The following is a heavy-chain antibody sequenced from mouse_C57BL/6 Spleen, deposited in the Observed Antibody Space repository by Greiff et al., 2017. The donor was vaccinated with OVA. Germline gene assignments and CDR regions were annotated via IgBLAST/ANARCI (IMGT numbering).Heavy chain of an antibody. CDR1: GFTFSDAW. CDR3: TSITTVVATRAY. J-gene: IGHJ3*01. V-gene: IGHV6-6*01. D-gene: IGHD1-1*01. CDR2: IRNKANNHAT. Sequence: EVKLEESGGGLVQPGGSMKLSCAASGFTFSDAWMDWVRQSPEKGLEWVAEIRNKANNHATYYAESVKGRFTISRDDSKSSVYLQMNSLRAEDTGIYYCTSITTVVATRAYWGQGTLVTVSA.